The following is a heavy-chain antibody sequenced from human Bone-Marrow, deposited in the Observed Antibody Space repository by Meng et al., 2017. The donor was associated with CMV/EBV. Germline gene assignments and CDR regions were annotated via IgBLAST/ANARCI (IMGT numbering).Heavy chain of an antibody. CDR3: AQGTPSHYFDY. J-gene: IGHJ4*02. V-gene: IGHV1-69*10. Sequence: SVKVSCKASGGTFSSYAISWVRQAPGQGLEWMGGIIPILGIANYAQKFQGRVTITADKSTSTAYMELSSLRSDDTAVYYCAQGTPSHYFDYWGQGTLVTVSS. CDR2: IIPILGIA. CDR1: GGTFSSYA.